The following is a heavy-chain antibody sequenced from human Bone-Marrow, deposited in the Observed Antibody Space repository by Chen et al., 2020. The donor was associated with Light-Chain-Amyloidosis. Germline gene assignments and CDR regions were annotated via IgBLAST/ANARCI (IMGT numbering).Heavy chain of an antibody. V-gene: IGHV3-9*01. CDR3: AKDVGPGTTRYFED. J-gene: IGHJ4*02. D-gene: IGHD1-7*01. CDR1: GSTFEAAA. CDR2: ISWNSYSI. Sequence: EVQLVESGGGLVQPGRSLRLSRAASGSTFEAAAMHWVRQAPGKGLEWVAGISWNSYSIAYADSVKGRFTLFSDNAKNSLFLQMHSLRAEDTALYYCAKDVGPGTTRYFEDWGQGTLVTVSS.